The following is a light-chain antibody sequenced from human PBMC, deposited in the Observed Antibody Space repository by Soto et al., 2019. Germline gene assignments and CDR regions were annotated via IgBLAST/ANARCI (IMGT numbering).Light chain of an antibody. Sequence: EIVLTQSPGTLSLSPGERATLSCRASQSVSSSYLAWYQQKPGQAPRLLIYGASSRATGIPNRFSGSGSATDFTLTIRRLEPEDFAVYYCQRYGTSPPLTFGGGTKVEIK. CDR3: QRYGTSPPLT. CDR2: GAS. CDR1: QSVSSSY. V-gene: IGKV3-20*01. J-gene: IGKJ4*01.